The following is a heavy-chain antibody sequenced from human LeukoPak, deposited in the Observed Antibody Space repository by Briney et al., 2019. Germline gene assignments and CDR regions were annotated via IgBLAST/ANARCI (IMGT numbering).Heavy chain of an antibody. V-gene: IGHV3-30-3*01. D-gene: IGHD3-3*01. CDR1: GFTFSSYA. Sequence: GGSLRLSCAASGFTFSSYAMHWVRQAPGKGLEWVAVISYDGGNKYYADSVKGRFTISRDNSKNTLYLQMNSLRAEDTAVYYCARDGSGYAEYFQHWGQGTLVTVSS. CDR2: ISYDGGNK. J-gene: IGHJ1*01. CDR3: ARDGSGYAEYFQH.